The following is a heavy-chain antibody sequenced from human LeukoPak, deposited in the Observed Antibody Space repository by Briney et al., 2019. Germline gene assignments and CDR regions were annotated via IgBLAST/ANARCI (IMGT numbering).Heavy chain of an antibody. CDR3: ARVSPRGAAITFGGVGAFDI. CDR1: GFTFGDYA. J-gene: IGHJ3*02. CDR2: IYHSGST. Sequence: PGGSLRLSCTASGFTFGDYAMSWVRQAPGKGLEWIGSIYHSGSTYYNPSLKSRVTISVDTSKNQFSLKLSSVTAADTAVYYCARVSPRGAAITFGGVGAFDIWGQGTMVTVSS. V-gene: IGHV4-38-2*02. D-gene: IGHD3-16*01.